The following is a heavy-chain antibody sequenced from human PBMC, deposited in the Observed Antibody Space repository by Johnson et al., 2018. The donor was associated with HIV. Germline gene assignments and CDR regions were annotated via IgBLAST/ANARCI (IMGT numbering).Heavy chain of an antibody. CDR3: AKARLGYCTGGVCYTRIAAAGDAFDI. CDR1: GFTFSSYA. D-gene: IGHD2-8*02. Sequence: VQLVESGGGLVQPGGSLRLSCAASGFTFSSYAMSWVRQAPGNGLDWVSALSGSGGSTYYADSAKGRFTISRDTSTNTLFLQMNSLRAEDTAVYYCAKARLGYCTGGVCYTRIAAAGDAFDIWGQGTMVTVSS. V-gene: IGHV3-23*04. CDR2: LSGSGGST. J-gene: IGHJ3*02.